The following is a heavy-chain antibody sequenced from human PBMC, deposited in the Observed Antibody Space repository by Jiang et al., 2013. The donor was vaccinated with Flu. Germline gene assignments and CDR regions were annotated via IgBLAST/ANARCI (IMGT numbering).Heavy chain of an antibody. Sequence: GPGLVKPSETLSLTCSVSGGSINSRDDYWGWIRQPPGKGLEWIGSIYYNGGDLFQPVPQESSHHIRGHVQDQFSLNLNSLTAADTAVYFCARQRDYYAGSGFYYWGDNWYFDLWGRGDLVTVSS. D-gene: IGHD3-22*01. CDR1: GGSINSRDDY. J-gene: IGHJ2*01. CDR3: ARQRDYYAGSGFYYWGDNWYFDL. CDR2: IYYNGGD. V-gene: IGHV4-39*01.